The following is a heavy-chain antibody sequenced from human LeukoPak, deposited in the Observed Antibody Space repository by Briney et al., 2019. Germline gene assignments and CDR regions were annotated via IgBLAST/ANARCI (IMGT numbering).Heavy chain of an antibody. CDR1: GDSSTSVTDY. V-gene: IGHV4-39*07. CDR2: GDYSGGT. D-gene: IGHD6-25*01. J-gene: IGHJ6*02. CDR3: ASGSPFYGMDV. Sequence: PSETLSLTCTVSGDSSTSVTDYWAWIRQPPGKGLEWIASGDYSGGTYYNPSLESRVAISADMSKNQISLKLTSVTGADTAVYYCASGSPFYGMDVWGQGTTVTVSS.